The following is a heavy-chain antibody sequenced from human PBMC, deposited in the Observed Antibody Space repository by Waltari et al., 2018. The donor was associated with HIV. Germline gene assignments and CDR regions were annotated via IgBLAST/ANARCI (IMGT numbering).Heavy chain of an antibody. J-gene: IGHJ6*02. CDR3: AILPKGMTTVVTPMDV. V-gene: IGHV4-34*01. CDR2: INHSGST. CDR1: GGSFSGYY. Sequence: QVQLQQWGAGLLKPSETLSLTCAVYGGSFSGYYWSWIRQPPGKGLEWSGEINHSGSTNYNPSLKSRVTISVDTSKNQFSLKLSSVTAADTAVYYCAILPKGMTTVVTPMDVWGQGTTVTVSS. D-gene: IGHD4-17*01.